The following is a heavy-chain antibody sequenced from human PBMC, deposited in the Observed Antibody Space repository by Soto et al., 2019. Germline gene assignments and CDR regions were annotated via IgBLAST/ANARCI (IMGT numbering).Heavy chain of an antibody. V-gene: IGHV4-34*01. CDR2: INHSGST. CDR3: ARAQNFDY. J-gene: IGHJ4*02. CDR1: GGSFSVYY. Sequence: PSETLSLTCAFYGGSFSVYYWSWIRQPPGKGLEWIGEINHSGSTNYNPSLKSRVNISVDKSKNQLSLKLSSVTEADTAVYYCARAQNFDYWGQGTLVTVS.